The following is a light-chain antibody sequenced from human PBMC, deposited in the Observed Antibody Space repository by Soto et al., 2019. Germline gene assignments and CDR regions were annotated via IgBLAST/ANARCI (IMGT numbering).Light chain of an antibody. J-gene: IGKJ2*01. CDR3: QQYNNWPPYT. Sequence: EIVMTQSPATLYVSPGERATLSCRASQSVSSNLAWYQQKHCQAPRLLIYGASTRATGIPARFSGSGSGTEFTLTISSLQSEDFAVYYCQQYNNWPPYTFGQGTKLEIK. CDR1: QSVSSN. CDR2: GAS. V-gene: IGKV3-15*01.